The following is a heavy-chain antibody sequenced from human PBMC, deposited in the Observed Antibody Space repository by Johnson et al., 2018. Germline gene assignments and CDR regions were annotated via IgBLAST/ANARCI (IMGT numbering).Heavy chain of an antibody. CDR2: IYPGDSDT. CDR1: GYSFTSYW. V-gene: IGHV5-51*03. J-gene: IGHJ3*02. D-gene: IGHD3-3*01. Sequence: VQLVQSGAEVKKPGESLKISCKGSGYSFTSYWIGWVRQMPGKGLEWMGVIYPGDSDTRYSPSFQGQVTISADKSVSTASLQWSSLKASDTAMYYCAKARDAYDFWSGNSRDAFDIWGQGTMVTVSS. CDR3: AKARDAYDFWSGNSRDAFDI.